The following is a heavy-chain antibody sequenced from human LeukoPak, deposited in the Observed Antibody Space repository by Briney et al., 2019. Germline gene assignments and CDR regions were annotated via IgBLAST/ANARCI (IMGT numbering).Heavy chain of an antibody. CDR3: ARDPILRDFYYGSRNWYFDL. V-gene: IGHV4-38-2*02. J-gene: IGHJ2*01. CDR1: GYSISSSYY. Sequence: PSETLSLTCTVSGYSISSSYYWGWIRQPPGKGLEWIGSIYHSGSTYYNPSLKSRVTISVDTSKNQFSLKLSSVTAADTAVYYCARDPILRDFYYGSRNWYFDLWGRGTLVTVSS. D-gene: IGHD3-10*01. CDR2: IYHSGST.